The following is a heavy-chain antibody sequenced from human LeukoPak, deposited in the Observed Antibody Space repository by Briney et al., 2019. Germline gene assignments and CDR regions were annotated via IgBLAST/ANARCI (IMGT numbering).Heavy chain of an antibody. V-gene: IGHV3-23*01. D-gene: IGHD3-10*01. CDR3: AREQWFVNSYYFDY. CDR1: GFTFSDYA. CDR2: ISAGSTSS. Sequence: GGSLRLSCVASGFTFSDYAVSWVRQAPGKGLGWVSAISAGSTSSYYADSVKGRFTISRDNSKNALYLQMKSLRAEDTAVYFCAREQWFVNSYYFDYWGQGSLVTVSS. J-gene: IGHJ4*02.